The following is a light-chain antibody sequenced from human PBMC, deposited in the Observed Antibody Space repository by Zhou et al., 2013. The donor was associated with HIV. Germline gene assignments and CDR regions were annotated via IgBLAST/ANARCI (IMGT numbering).Light chain of an antibody. CDR3: SSYSSSSTLYV. CDR2: EVS. Sequence: QSALTQPASVSGSPGQSIAISCTGTSSDVGSYKPCLLVPAVPRHRPQIMIYEVSNRPSGVPDRFSGSKSGNTASLTISGLQAEDEADYYCSSYSSSSTLYVFGTGTKVTVL. J-gene: IGLJ1*01. CDR1: SSDVGSYKP. V-gene: IGLV2-18*02.